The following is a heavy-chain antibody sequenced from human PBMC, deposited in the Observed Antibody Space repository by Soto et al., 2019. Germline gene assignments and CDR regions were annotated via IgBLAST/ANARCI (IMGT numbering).Heavy chain of an antibody. CDR2: IYPGDSET. V-gene: IGHV5-51*01. CDR3: ARRDYYGSGSYDSADAFGI. CDR1: GYRFTSYW. J-gene: IGHJ3*02. Sequence: GESLKISCQTSGYRFTSYWIGWARQMPGKGLEWMGIIYPGDSETRYSPSFQGQVTISADKSITTAYLQWSSLKASDTAMYYCARRDYYGSGSYDSADAFGIWGQGTMVTVSS. D-gene: IGHD3-10*01.